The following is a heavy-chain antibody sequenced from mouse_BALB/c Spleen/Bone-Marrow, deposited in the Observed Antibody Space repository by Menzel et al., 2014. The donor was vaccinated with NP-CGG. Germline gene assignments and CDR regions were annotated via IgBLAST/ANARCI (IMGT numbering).Heavy chain of an antibody. CDR1: GYTFTSYY. Sequence: QVQLQQSGAELVKPGASVKLSCKASGYTFTSYYMYWVKQRPGQGLEWIGGINPNNGNTNFSGTFKSKATLTVDKSSSTAYMQLSSLTSEDSAAYYCTRRDYWGQGTTLTVSS. CDR2: INPNNGNT. J-gene: IGHJ2*01. CDR3: TRRDY. V-gene: IGHV1S17*01.